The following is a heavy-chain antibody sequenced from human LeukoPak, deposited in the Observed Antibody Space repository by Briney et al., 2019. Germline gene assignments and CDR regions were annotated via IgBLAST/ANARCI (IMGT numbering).Heavy chain of an antibody. CDR3: ARDGGSSTKEPTGGYYYYGMDV. J-gene: IGHJ6*02. CDR1: GFTVSRNY. CDR2: TYSDGST. V-gene: IGHV3-53*01. Sequence: GGSLRLSCAASGFTVSRNYMSWVRQAPGKGLEWVSLTYSDGSTSYTESVKGRFTISRDNSKNTLSLQLNSLRAEDTAVYYCARDGGSSTKEPTGGYYYYGMDVWGQGTTVTASS. D-gene: IGHD1-1*01.